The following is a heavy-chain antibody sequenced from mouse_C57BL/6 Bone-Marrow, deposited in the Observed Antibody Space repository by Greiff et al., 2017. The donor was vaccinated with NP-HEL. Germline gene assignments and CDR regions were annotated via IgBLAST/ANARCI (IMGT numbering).Heavy chain of an antibody. CDR3: ARHPYAMGY. CDR2: ISSGGSYT. V-gene: IGHV5-6*01. Sequence: EVKLVESGGDLVKPGGSLKLSCAASGFTFSSYGMSWVRQTPDKRLEWVATISSGGSYTYYPDSVKGRFTISRDKAKNTLYLQMSSLKSEDTAMYYCARHPYAMGYWGQGTSVTVSS. CDR1: GFTFSSYG. J-gene: IGHJ4*01.